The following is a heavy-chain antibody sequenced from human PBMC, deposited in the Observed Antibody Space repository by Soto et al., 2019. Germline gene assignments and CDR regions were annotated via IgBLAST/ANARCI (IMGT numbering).Heavy chain of an antibody. D-gene: IGHD6-6*01. CDR2: ISYDGSNK. CDR1: GFTFSSYG. V-gene: IGHV3-30*18. Sequence: PGGSLRLSCAASGFTFSSYGMHWVRQAPGKGLEWVAVISYDGSNKYYADSVKGRFTISRDNSKNTLYLQMNSLRAEDTAVYYCAQDLGHSSSAYWGQGTLVTVSS. CDR3: AQDLGHSSSAY. J-gene: IGHJ4*02.